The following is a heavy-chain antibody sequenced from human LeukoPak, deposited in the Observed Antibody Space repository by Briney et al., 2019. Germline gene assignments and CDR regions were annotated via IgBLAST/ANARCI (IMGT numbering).Heavy chain of an antibody. J-gene: IGHJ4*02. Sequence: GGSLRLSCAASGFTVSSTYMAWVRQAPGKGLEWVSFMYSEDNKYYADSVKGRFTISRDNSKNTLYLQINTLRADDTAVYYCARGVLGIIPIDYWGQGTLVTVSS. CDR2: MYSEDNK. CDR1: GFTVSSTY. CDR3: ARGVLGIIPIDY. V-gene: IGHV3-53*01. D-gene: IGHD3-10*02.